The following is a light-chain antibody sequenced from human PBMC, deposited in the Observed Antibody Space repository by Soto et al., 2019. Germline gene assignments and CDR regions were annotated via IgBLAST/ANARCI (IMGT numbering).Light chain of an antibody. Sequence: DIQMTQCPSSLSASVGDRVTITXXASQSISSYLNWYQEKPGKAPKLLIYAASSLKSGVPSRFSGSGSGTDFTLTISSLQPEDFATDYCQQSYSTPLTSAQGAKV. CDR2: AAS. V-gene: IGKV1-39*01. J-gene: IGKJ1*01. CDR1: QSISSY. CDR3: QQSYSTPLT.